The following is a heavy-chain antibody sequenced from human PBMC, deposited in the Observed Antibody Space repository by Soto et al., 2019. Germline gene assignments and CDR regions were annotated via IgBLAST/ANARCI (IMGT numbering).Heavy chain of an antibody. J-gene: IGHJ4*02. D-gene: IGHD6-25*01. CDR2: AYYRSKWDN. CDR3: ARGGPTPPYSSGGTFDF. CDR1: GDSVSSNSAA. Sequence: QVQLQQSGPGLVKPSQTLSLTCAISGDSVSSNSAAWNWIRQSPSRGLEWLGRAYYRSKWDNDYAASVKGRITINPDTSKNQSSLQLSSVTPEDTALYYCARGGPTPPYSSGGTFDFWGQGTLVTVSS. V-gene: IGHV6-1*01.